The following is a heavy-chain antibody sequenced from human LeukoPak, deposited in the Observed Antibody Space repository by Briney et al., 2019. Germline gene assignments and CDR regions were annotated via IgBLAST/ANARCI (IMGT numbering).Heavy chain of an antibody. V-gene: IGHV4-59*01. CDR2: IYYSRSI. D-gene: IGHD6-25*01. Sequence: PSETLTLTCTASGCSFSSYNRSWIRQPPGKGLEWVGYIYYSRSINYNPSLKSRVTISIDKSKNQFYLQLNTLTAADTAVYYCAREFRIAAAAEAFDIWGQGTMVTVSS. CDR3: AREFRIAAAAEAFDI. J-gene: IGHJ3*02. CDR1: GCSFSSYN.